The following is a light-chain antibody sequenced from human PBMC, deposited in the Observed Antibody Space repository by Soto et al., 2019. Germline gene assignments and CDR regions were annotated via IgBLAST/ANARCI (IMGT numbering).Light chain of an antibody. V-gene: IGKV1D-12*01. CDR2: AAS. Sequence: DTQMTQSPSAVSASVGDRVTITCRASQGISNLLAWYQQKPGKAPKLLISAASSLQSGVPSRFSGSGSGTDFTLTISSLQPEDFETYYCQQANSSPITFGQGTRLEIK. CDR1: QGISNL. CDR3: QQANSSPIT. J-gene: IGKJ5*01.